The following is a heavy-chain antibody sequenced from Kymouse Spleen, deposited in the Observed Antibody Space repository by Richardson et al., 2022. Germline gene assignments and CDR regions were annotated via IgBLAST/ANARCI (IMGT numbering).Heavy chain of an antibody. CDR3: ARDCSSTSCYNYYYYGMDV. D-gene: IGHD2-2*02. J-gene: IGHJ6*02. CDR1: GGSFSGYY. V-gene: IGHV4-34*01. Sequence: QVQLQQWGAGLLKPSETLSLTCAVYGGSFSGYYWSWIRQPPGKGLEWIGEINHSGSTNYNPSLKSRVTISVDTSKNQFSLKLSSVTAADTAVYYCARDCSSTSCYNYYYYGMDVWGQGTTVTVSS. CDR2: INHSGST.